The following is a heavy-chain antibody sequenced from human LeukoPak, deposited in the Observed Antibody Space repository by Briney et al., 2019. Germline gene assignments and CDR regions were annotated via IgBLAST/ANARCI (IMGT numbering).Heavy chain of an antibody. CDR2: IIPIFGTA. CDR1: GGTFSSYA. D-gene: IGHD3-22*01. Sequence: SVNVSCKASGGTFSSYAISWVRQAPGQGLEWMGGIIPIFGTANYAQKFQGRVTITADESTSTAYMELSSLRSEDTAVYYCARTGSSGFNDAFDIWGQGTMVTVSS. CDR3: ARTGSSGFNDAFDI. J-gene: IGHJ3*02. V-gene: IGHV1-69*01.